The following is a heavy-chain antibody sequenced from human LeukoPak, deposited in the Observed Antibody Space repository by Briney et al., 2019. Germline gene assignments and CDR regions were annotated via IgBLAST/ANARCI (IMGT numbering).Heavy chain of an antibody. Sequence: PGGSLRLSCAASGFIFSSYAMHWVRQAPGKGLEWVAVISYDGSNKYYADSVEGRFTISRDNSKNTLYLQMNSLRAEDTAVYYCARDSAIAAAGGYFDYWGQGTLVTVSS. CDR2: ISYDGSNK. J-gene: IGHJ4*02. CDR1: GFIFSSYA. CDR3: ARDSAIAAAGGYFDY. V-gene: IGHV3-30-3*01. D-gene: IGHD6-13*01.